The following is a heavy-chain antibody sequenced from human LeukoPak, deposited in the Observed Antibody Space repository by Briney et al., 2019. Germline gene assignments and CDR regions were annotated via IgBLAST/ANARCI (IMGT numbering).Heavy chain of an antibody. D-gene: IGHD6-13*01. CDR2: FDPEDGKT. V-gene: IGHV1-24*01. J-gene: IGHJ6*02. CDR1: GYTLTELS. CDR3: ATGYLVTAGLMDV. Sequence: GASVKVSCKVSGYTLTELSMFWVRQAPGKGLEWMGSFDPEDGKTVYAQKFQGRVTMTEVTSTDTAYMELSSLRSEDTAVYYCATGYLVTAGLMDVWGQGTTVTVSS.